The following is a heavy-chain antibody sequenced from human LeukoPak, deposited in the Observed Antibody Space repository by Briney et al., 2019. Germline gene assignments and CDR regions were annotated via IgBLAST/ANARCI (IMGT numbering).Heavy chain of an antibody. V-gene: IGHV3-64*01. Sequence: GGSLRLSCAASGFTFSTFAMYWVRQAPGKGLEYLSAISDSGGDTNYANSVKGRFTISRDNSKNTLYLQMVSLRADDMAVYYCARGGSRTFDYWGQGTLVTVSS. CDR3: ARGGSRTFDY. CDR2: ISDSGGDT. D-gene: IGHD3-10*01. CDR1: GFTFSTFA. J-gene: IGHJ4*02.